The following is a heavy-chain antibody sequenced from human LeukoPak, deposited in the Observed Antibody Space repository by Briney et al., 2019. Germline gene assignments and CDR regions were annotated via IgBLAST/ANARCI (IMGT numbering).Heavy chain of an antibody. J-gene: IGHJ4*02. D-gene: IGHD2-21*02. CDR2: IHYSGTPT. V-gene: IGHV4-39*01. Sequence: SETLSLTCAASGGSINSGRYYWDWIRHPPGKGLEWIGTIHYSGTPTFYHPSLESRVTIFADKSKNQFSLKVTSVSAADTAVYYCAAGGDDAKAGFWGQGTLVTVSS. CDR1: GGSINSGRYY. CDR3: AAGGDDAKAGF.